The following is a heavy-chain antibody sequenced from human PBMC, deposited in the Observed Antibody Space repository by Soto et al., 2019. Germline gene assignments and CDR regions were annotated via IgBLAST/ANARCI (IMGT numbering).Heavy chain of an antibody. CDR3: AKDQGSSWYEIDY. V-gene: IGHV3-23*01. D-gene: IGHD6-13*01. CDR2: ISGSGGST. CDR1: GYTFSNYA. Sequence: VQLLESGGGLVQPGGSLRLSCAASGYTFSNYAVTWVRQAPGKGLEWVSTISGSGGSTYYADSVKGRFTISRDNSKNTLYLQMNSLRAEDTAVYYCAKDQGSSWYEIDYWGQGTLVIVSS. J-gene: IGHJ4*02.